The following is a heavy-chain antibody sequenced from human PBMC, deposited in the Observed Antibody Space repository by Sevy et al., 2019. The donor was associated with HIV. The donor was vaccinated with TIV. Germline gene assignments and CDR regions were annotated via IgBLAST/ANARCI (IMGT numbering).Heavy chain of an antibody. CDR3: TTGIYGLDY. CDR2: IKSKTEGGTT. CDR1: GFTFSNAC. Sequence: GGSLRLSCAASGFTFSNACMSWVRQAPGKGLEWVGRIKSKTEGGTTDYAAPVKGRFTISRDDSKNTLYLQMNSLKTEDTAVYYCTTGIYGLDYWGQGTLVTVSS. J-gene: IGHJ4*02. V-gene: IGHV3-15*01. D-gene: IGHD3-10*01.